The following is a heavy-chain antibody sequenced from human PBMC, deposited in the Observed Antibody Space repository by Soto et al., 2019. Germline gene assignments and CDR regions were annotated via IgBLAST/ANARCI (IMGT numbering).Heavy chain of an antibody. V-gene: IGHV1-3*01. CDR1: GYTFTSYA. CDR2: INAGNANT. J-gene: IGHJ4*02. Sequence: QVQLVQSGAEVKKPGASVKVSCKASGYTFTSYAMHWVRQAPGQRLEWMGWINAGNANTKYSQKFQGRVTITRDTSASTAYMELSSLRSEDTAVYYCARSAPPIDYWGQGTLVTVSS. CDR3: ARSAPPIDY.